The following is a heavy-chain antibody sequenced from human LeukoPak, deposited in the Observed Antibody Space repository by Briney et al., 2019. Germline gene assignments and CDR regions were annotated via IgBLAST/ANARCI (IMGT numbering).Heavy chain of an antibody. CDR1: GDSISSYY. Sequence: SETLSLTCTVSGDSISSYYWSWIRQPPGKGLEWIGYISYSGSTNFNPSLKSRVTISVDTSKNQFSLKLSSVTAADTAVYYCAREGTAGTNLNWFDPWGQGTLVTVSS. D-gene: IGHD1-1*01. CDR2: ISYSGST. V-gene: IGHV4-59*01. J-gene: IGHJ5*02. CDR3: AREGTAGTNLNWFDP.